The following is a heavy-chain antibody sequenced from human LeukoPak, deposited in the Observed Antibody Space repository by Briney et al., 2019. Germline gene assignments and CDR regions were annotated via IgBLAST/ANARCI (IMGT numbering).Heavy chain of an antibody. V-gene: IGHV3-7*01. CDR2: IKQDGSEK. CDR3: ARDVIVGATDY. CDR1: GFTFSSYW. Sequence: GGSLRLSCAASGFTFSSYWMSWVRQAPGKGMEWVANIKQDGSEKYYVDSVKGRFTISRDNAKNSLYLQMNSLRAEDTAVYYCARDVIVGATDYWGQGTLVTVSS. J-gene: IGHJ4*02. D-gene: IGHD1-26*01.